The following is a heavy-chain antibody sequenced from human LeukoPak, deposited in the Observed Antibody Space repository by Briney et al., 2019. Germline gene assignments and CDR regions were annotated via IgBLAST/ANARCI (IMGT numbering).Heavy chain of an antibody. V-gene: IGHV1-18*01. CDR2: ISAYNGKA. CDR3: ARGMEPYYYMDV. CDR1: GYTFTSYG. Sequence: ASVKVSCKASGYTFTSYGISWVRQAPGQGLEWMGWISAYNGKANYAQQLQGRVTMTTDTSTSTVYMELRSLKSDDTAVYYCARGMEPYYYMDVWGKGTTVTVSS. J-gene: IGHJ6*03. D-gene: IGHD1-26*01.